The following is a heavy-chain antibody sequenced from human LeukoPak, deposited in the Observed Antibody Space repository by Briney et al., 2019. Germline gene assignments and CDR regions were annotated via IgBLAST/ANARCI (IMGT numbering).Heavy chain of an antibody. CDR1: GDSIIGYY. CDR3: ARGERLGPDF. D-gene: IGHD1-1*01. CDR2: IHYSGST. Sequence: SETLSLTCTVSGDSIIGYYWSWIRQPPGKGLEWIGYIHYSGSTNYNPSLKSRVTISVDTSRSHLSLKLSSATAADTAVYFCARGERLGPDFWGQGTLVTVSS. V-gene: IGHV4-59*01. J-gene: IGHJ4*02.